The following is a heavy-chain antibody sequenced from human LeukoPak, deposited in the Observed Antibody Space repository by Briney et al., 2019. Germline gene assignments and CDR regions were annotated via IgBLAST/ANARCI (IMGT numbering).Heavy chain of an antibody. CDR1: GDSVSSNIAA. V-gene: IGHV6-1*01. CDR2: TYYRSKWTF. CDR3: ARDVSAGADY. D-gene: IGHD6-13*01. J-gene: IGHJ4*02. Sequence: SQTLSLTCAISGDSVSSNIAAWNWFRQSPSRGLEWLGRTYYRSKWTFEYAVTVRGRISFNPDTSKNQVSLHLTSVTPEDTALYYCARDVSAGADYWGQGTLVTVSS.